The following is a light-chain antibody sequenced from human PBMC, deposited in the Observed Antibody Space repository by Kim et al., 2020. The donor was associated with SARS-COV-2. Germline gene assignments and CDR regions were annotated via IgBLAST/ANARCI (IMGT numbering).Light chain of an antibody. CDR3: QQYNKWPYT. V-gene: IGKV3-15*01. Sequence: SGWPGERATPSCRASQSVSSHLAWYQQKPGQAPRLLIYDASTRATAIPGSFSGSGSGTEFTLTISSLQSEDFAVYYCQQYNKWPYTFGQGTKLEI. J-gene: IGKJ2*01. CDR1: QSVSSH. CDR2: DAS.